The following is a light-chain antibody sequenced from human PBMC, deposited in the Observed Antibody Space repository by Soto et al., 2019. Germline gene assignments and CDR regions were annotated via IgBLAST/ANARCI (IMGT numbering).Light chain of an antibody. J-gene: IGKJ4*01. CDR1: QDIKNY. Sequence: DIQMSQSPSSLSASVGDRVTITCQASQDIKNYLNWYQQKSGKAPKLLIYDASDLEAGVPSRFSGSGSGTDFTFTINSLQPEDIATYYCQQYDNLPLTFGGGTNADIK. V-gene: IGKV1-33*01. CDR3: QQYDNLPLT. CDR2: DAS.